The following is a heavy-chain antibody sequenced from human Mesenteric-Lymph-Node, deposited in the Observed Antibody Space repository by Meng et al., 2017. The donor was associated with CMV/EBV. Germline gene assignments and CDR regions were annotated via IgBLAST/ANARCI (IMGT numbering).Heavy chain of an antibody. D-gene: IGHD1-26*01. CDR1: GFTFSSYA. CDR3: ARGSGSYHIYYYYGMDV. CDR2: ISSNGGST. J-gene: IGHJ6*02. Sequence: GESLKISCAASGFTFSSYAMHWVRQAPGKGLEYVSAISSNGGSTYYADSVKGRFTISRDNSKNTLYLQMNSLRAEDTAVYYCARGSGSYHIYYYYGMDVWGQGTTVTVSS. V-gene: IGHV3-64*02.